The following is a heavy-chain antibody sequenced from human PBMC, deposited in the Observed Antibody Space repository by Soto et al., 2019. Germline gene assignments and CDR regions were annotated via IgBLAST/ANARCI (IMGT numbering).Heavy chain of an antibody. V-gene: IGHV3-20*01. CDR3: ARDTGYCSGGSCYYWFDP. Sequence: GGSLRLSCAASGFTFDDYGMSWVRQAPGKGLEWVSGINWNGGSTGYADSVKGRFTISRDNAKNFLYLQMNSLRAEDTALYHCARDTGYCSGGSCYYWFDPWGQGTLVTVSS. CDR2: INWNGGST. D-gene: IGHD2-15*01. CDR1: GFTFDDYG. J-gene: IGHJ5*02.